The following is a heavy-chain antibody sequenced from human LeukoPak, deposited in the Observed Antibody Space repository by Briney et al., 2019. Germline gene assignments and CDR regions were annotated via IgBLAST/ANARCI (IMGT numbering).Heavy chain of an antibody. D-gene: IGHD3-3*01. CDR3: ARAGYDFWSGYYYLDY. CDR1: GGSFSGYY. Sequence: PSETLSLTCAVYGGSFSGYYWSWIRQPPGKGLEWIGEINHSGSTNYNPSLKSRVTISVDTSKNQFSLKLSSVTAADTAVYYCARAGYDFWSGYYYLDYWGQGTLVTVSS. J-gene: IGHJ4*02. V-gene: IGHV4-34*01. CDR2: INHSGST.